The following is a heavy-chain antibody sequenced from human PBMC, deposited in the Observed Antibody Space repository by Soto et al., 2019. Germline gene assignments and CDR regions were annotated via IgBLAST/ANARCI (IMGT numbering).Heavy chain of an antibody. V-gene: IGHV4-59*01. D-gene: IGHD6-19*01. Sequence: QVQLQESGPGLVKPSETLSLTCTVSGDSMNNYYWSWIRQPPGKGLEWIGYIYYTGSTNYNPSLKSRVTISVDTSKNKFSLKLTSVTAADTAVYYCARANGSGWYYFDYWGQGTLVTVSS. CDR3: ARANGSGWYYFDY. CDR1: GDSMNNYY. CDR2: IYYTGST. J-gene: IGHJ4*02.